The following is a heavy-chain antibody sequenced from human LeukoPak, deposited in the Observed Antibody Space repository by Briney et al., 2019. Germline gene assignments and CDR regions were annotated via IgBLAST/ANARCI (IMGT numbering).Heavy chain of an antibody. CDR1: GFTFSSYS. J-gene: IGHJ6*02. CDR3: AEYFDWGPPINGMDV. D-gene: IGHD3-9*01. CDR2: ISSSSSYI. V-gene: IGHV3-21*01. Sequence: SGGSLRLSCAASGFTFSSYSMNWLRQAPGKGLEWVSSISSSSSYIYYADSVKGRFTISRDNAKNSLYLQMNSLRAEDTAVYYCAEYFDWGPPINGMDVWGQGTTVTVSS.